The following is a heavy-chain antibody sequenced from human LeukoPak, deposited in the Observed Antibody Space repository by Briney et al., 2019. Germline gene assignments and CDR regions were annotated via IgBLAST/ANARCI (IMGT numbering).Heavy chain of an antibody. Sequence: TASETLSLTCTVSGGSISSYYWSWIRQPPGKGLEWIGYIYYSGSTNYNPSLKSRVTISVDTSKNQFSLKLSSVTAADTAVYYCARGVCIYDFWSGYTPNWFDPWGQGTLVTVSS. CDR1: GGSISSYY. V-gene: IGHV4-59*01. CDR2: IYYSGST. D-gene: IGHD3-3*01. CDR3: ARGVCIYDFWSGYTPNWFDP. J-gene: IGHJ5*02.